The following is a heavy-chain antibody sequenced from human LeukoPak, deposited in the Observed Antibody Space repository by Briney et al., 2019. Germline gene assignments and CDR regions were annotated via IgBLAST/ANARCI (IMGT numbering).Heavy chain of an antibody. CDR3: ARGVRRAYYDFWSGYYFDY. V-gene: IGHV4-34*01. CDR1: GGSFSGYY. Sequence: SETLSLTCAVYGGSFSGYYWSWFRQPPGKGLEWIGEINHSGSTNYNPSLKSRVTISVDTSKNQFSLKLSSVTAADTAVYYCARGVRRAYYDFWSGYYFDYWGQGTLVTVSS. D-gene: IGHD3-3*01. CDR2: INHSGST. J-gene: IGHJ4*02.